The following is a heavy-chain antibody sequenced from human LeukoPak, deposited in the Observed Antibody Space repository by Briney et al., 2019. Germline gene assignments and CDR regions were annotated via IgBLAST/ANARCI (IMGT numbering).Heavy chain of an antibody. V-gene: IGHV4-39*07. Sequence: PSETLSLTCTVSGGSISSSIYYWGWIRQPPGKGLEWIGEIYHSGSTNYNPSLKSRVTISVDKSNNQFSLKLSSVTAADTAVYYCARRYYSVSGTNYYFDYWGQGTLVTVS. CDR1: GGSISSSIYY. J-gene: IGHJ4*01. CDR2: IYHSGST. D-gene: IGHD3-10*01. CDR3: ARRYYSVSGTNYYFDY.